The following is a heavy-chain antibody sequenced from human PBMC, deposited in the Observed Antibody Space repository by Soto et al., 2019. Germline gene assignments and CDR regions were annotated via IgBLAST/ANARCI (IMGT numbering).Heavy chain of an antibody. J-gene: IGHJ6*02. V-gene: IGHV1-2*02. CDR2: INPKNGDT. CDR3: ARSSGSYSYYGMDV. Sequence: ASVKVSCKASGCTLTDFYMHWVRQAPGRGLEWMGCINPKNGDTRYAENFQGRVTMTRDTSISTVYMELSRPRSDDTAVYYCARSSGSYSYYGMDVWGQGTTVTVSS. D-gene: IGHD1-26*01. CDR1: GCTLTDFY.